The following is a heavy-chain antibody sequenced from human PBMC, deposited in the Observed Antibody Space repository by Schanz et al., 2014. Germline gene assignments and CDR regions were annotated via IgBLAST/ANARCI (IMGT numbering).Heavy chain of an antibody. Sequence: EVHLLESGGGLVQPGGSLRLSCAASGFTFSNHALSWVRQAPGKGLEWVSGIGGSGDSTHYADSVKGRFIISRDNSKNTLYLQVNSLRAEDTAVYYCARCEDYWGQGTLVTVSS. CDR2: IGGSGDST. CDR1: GFTFSNHA. V-gene: IGHV3-23*01. CDR3: ARCEDY. J-gene: IGHJ4*02.